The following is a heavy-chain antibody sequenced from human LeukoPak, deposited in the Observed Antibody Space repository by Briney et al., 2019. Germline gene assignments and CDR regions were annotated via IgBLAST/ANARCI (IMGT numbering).Heavy chain of an antibody. CDR2: FDPEDGET. CDR3: ARGSGSPWYFDH. Sequence: ASVKVSCKVSGYTLTELSMHWVRQAPGKGLEWMGGFDPEDGETIYAQKFQGRVTMTEDTSTDTAYMELSSLRSEDTAVYYCARGSGSPWYFDHWGQGTLVTVSS. V-gene: IGHV1-24*01. CDR1: GYTLTELS. J-gene: IGHJ4*02. D-gene: IGHD3-10*01.